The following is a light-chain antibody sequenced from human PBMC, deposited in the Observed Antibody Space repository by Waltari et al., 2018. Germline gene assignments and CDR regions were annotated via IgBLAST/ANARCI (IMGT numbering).Light chain of an antibody. CDR1: QSLLHSDGKTY. Sequence: DIVMTQTPLSLSVTPGQPASISCTSSQSLLHSDGKTYLSWYLQKPGQPPPPLISEVSNRFSGVPDRFSGSGSGTDFTLKISRVEAEDVGVYYCMQSIEHPRTFGQGTKVEIK. V-gene: IGKV2D-29*01. CDR2: EVS. CDR3: MQSIEHPRT. J-gene: IGKJ1*01.